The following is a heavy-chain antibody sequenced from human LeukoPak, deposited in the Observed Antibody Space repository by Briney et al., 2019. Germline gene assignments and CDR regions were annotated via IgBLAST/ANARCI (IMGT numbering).Heavy chain of an antibody. CDR3: ARAATPRGIFDY. CDR1: GYTFTRYY. CDR2: INPNRGGT. V-gene: IGHV1-2*02. D-gene: IGHD2-2*02. J-gene: IGHJ4*02. Sequence: ASVKVSCKASGYTFTRYYMHWVRQAPGQGLEWIGWINPNRGGTNYAQKSQGSVTMTNVPSISTAYMELSRLRSHDTAVYYCARAATPRGIFDYWGQGTLVTVSS.